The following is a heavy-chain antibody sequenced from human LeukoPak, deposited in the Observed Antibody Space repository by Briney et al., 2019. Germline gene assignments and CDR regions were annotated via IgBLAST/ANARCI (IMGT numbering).Heavy chain of an antibody. CDR2: ITDSGDTT. D-gene: IGHD3-9*01. Sequence: GGSLRLSCAASGFIFRNYAMSWVRQAPGKGLEWVSAITDSGDTTYYADSVKGRFTISRDNSKNTLYVEMNTLRAEDTAVYYCAKWGDYDILTGYYVSDFWGQGTLVTVSS. CDR3: AKWGDYDILTGYYVSDF. V-gene: IGHV3-23*01. CDR1: GFIFRNYA. J-gene: IGHJ4*02.